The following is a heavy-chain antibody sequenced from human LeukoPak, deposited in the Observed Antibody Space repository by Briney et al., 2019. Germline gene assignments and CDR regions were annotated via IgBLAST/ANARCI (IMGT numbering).Heavy chain of an antibody. J-gene: IGHJ5*02. D-gene: IGHD2-2*01. CDR3: ARDHVILGYCSSTSCPNWFDP. CDR2: ISAYNGNT. V-gene: IGHV1-18*01. Sequence: GASVKVSCKASGYTFTSYGISWVRQAPGQGLEWMGWISAYNGNTNYAQKLQGRVTMTTDTSTSTAYMELRSLRSDDTAVYYCARDHVILGYCSSTSCPNWFDPWGQGTLVTVSS. CDR1: GYTFTSYG.